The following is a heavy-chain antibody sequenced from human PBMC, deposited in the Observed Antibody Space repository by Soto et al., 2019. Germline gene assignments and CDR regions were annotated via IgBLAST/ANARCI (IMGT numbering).Heavy chain of an antibody. Sequence: GGSLRLSCAASGFTFSNAWMSWVRQAPGKGLEWVGRIKSKTDGGTTDYAAPVKARFTISRDDSKNTLYLQMNSLKTEDTAVYYCTTLHADYYDILTGYYFFDYWGQGTLVTVSS. CDR1: GFTFSNAW. CDR3: TTLHADYYDILTGYYFFDY. CDR2: IKSKTDGGTT. V-gene: IGHV3-15*01. D-gene: IGHD3-9*01. J-gene: IGHJ4*02.